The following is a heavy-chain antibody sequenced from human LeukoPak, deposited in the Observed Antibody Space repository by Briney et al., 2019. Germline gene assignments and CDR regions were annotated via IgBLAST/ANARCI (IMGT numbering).Heavy chain of an antibody. CDR3: ARHVVGPGDY. J-gene: IGHJ4*02. CDR1: GYSFTSYW. Sequence: GESLRISCKGSGYSFTSYWISWVRQLPGKGLEWMGIIYPGDSDTRYSPSFQGQVTISADKSIKTAYLQWNSLKASDTAMYYCARHVVGPGDYWGQGTLVTVSS. V-gene: IGHV5-51*01. D-gene: IGHD1-26*01. CDR2: IYPGDSDT.